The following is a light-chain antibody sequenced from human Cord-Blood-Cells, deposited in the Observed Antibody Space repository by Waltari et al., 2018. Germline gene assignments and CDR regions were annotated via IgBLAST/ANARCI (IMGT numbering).Light chain of an antibody. V-gene: IGKV1-5*03. Sequence: DIQMTQSPSTLSASVGDRVTITCRARQSLSGWLAWYQQKPGKAPKLLIYKASSLESGVPSRFSGSGSGTEFTLAISSLQPDDFATYYCQQYNSYSPWTFGQGTKVEIK. CDR1: QSLSGW. CDR2: KAS. CDR3: QQYNSYSPWT. J-gene: IGKJ1*01.